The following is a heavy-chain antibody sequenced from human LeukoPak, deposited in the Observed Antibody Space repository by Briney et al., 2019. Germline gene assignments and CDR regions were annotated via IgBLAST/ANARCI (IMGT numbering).Heavy chain of an antibody. V-gene: IGHV4-38-2*02. J-gene: IGHJ4*02. CDR1: GYSISSGYY. Sequence: SSETLSLTCTVSGYSISSGYYWGWIRQPPGKGLEWIGSIYHSGSTYYNPSLKSRVTISVDTSKNQFSLKLSSVTAADTAVYYCARLREMYSSSWYGLDGRWYFDYWGQGTLVTVSS. CDR2: IYHSGST. CDR3: ARLREMYSSSWYGLDGRWYFDY. D-gene: IGHD6-13*01.